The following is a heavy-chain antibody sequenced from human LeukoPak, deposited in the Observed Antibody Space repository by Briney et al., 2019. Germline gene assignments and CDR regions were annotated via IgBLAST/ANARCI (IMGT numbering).Heavy chain of an antibody. CDR3: ASRDGYRSPLDY. J-gene: IGHJ4*02. V-gene: IGHV3-30*02. CDR1: GFTFSSYG. CDR2: IRYDGSNK. Sequence: PGGSLRLSCVASGFTFSSYGMHWVRQAPGKGLEWVAFIRYDGSNKYYADSVKGRFTISRDNAKNSLYLQMNSLRAEDTAVYYCASRDGYRSPLDYWGQGTLVTVSS. D-gene: IGHD5-24*01.